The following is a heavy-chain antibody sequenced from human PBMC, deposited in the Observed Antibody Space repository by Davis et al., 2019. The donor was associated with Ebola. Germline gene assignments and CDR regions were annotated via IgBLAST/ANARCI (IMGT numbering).Heavy chain of an antibody. CDR1: GFIFSRYV. CDR2: LGTSADT. J-gene: IGHJ6*02. Sequence: GESLKISCAASGFIFSRYVMSWVRQAPGKGLEWVSTLGTSADTYYAESVTGRVTISRDNSKNTLYLQRNSLRAEDTAVYFCAKPIVRTQYYYGLDVRGQGTTVTVSS. CDR3: AKPIVRTQYYYGLDV. D-gene: IGHD1-26*01. V-gene: IGHV3-23*01.